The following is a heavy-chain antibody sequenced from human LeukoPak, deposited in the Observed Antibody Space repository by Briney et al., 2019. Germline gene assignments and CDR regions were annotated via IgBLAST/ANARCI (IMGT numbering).Heavy chain of an antibody. V-gene: IGHV3-21*01. Sequence: NPGGSLRLSCAASGFTFSSYSMNWVRQAPGKGLEWVSSISSSSSYIYYADSVKGRFTISRDNAKNSLYLQMNSLRAEDTAVYYCAKDPPLAYSSSYFDYWGQGTLVTVSS. D-gene: IGHD6-13*01. CDR2: ISSSSSYI. CDR1: GFTFSSYS. CDR3: AKDPPLAYSSSYFDY. J-gene: IGHJ4*02.